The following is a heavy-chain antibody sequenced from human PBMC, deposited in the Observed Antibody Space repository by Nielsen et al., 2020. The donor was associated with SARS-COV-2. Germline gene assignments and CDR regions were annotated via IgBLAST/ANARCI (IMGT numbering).Heavy chain of an antibody. CDR2: INHSGST. Sequence: SETLSLTCAVYGGSFSGYYWSWIRQPQGKGLEWIGEINHSGSTNYNPSLKSRVTISVDTSKNQFSLKLSSVTAADTAVYHCARGRMTFRRSPYHLLSPIFDYWGQGTLVTVSS. CDR1: GGSFSGYY. J-gene: IGHJ4*02. V-gene: IGHV4-34*01. CDR3: ARGRMTFRRSPYHLLSPIFDY. D-gene: IGHD2-2*01.